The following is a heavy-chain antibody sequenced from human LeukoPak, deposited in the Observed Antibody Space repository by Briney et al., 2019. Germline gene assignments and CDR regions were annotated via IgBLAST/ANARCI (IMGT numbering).Heavy chain of an antibody. Sequence: GGSLRLSCAASGFKFSSYAMSWVRQAPGKGLEWVSGISGSGGSTYYADSVKGRFTISRDNPKNTLYLQMNSLRAEDTAVYYCAKDPGYYDSSGRPSAFDIWGQGTMVTVSS. CDR2: ISGSGGST. CDR3: AKDPGYYDSSGRPSAFDI. D-gene: IGHD3-22*01. CDR1: GFKFSSYA. J-gene: IGHJ3*02. V-gene: IGHV3-23*01.